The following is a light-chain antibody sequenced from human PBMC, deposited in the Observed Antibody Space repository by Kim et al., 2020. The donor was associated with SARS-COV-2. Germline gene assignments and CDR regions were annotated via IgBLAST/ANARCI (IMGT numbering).Light chain of an antibody. J-gene: IGLJ1*01. Sequence: AWEQGVRITCQGASLRRYYASWYQQKPGQAPVFVIYGKNNRPSGIPDRFSGSSSGDTASLTITGAQAEDEADYYCNSRDSSGNSYVFGTGTKVTVL. CDR3: NSRDSSGNSYV. V-gene: IGLV3-19*01. CDR2: GKN. CDR1: SLRRYY.